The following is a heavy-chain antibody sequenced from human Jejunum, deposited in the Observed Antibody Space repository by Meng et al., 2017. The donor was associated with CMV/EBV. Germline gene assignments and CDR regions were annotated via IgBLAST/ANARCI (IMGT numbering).Heavy chain of an antibody. Sequence: VSGGSISSYYWSWIRQPPRKGLEWVGYIYYSGITNYNPSLKGRVTISVDTSKNQFSLKLTSVTAADTAVYYCARARVPAAPNYDYWGQGTRVTVSS. J-gene: IGHJ4*02. V-gene: IGHV4-59*01. D-gene: IGHD2-2*01. CDR1: GGSISSYY. CDR2: IYYSGIT. CDR3: ARARVPAAPNYDY.